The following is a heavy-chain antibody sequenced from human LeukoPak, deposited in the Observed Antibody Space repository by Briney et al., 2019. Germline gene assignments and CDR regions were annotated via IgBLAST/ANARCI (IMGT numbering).Heavy chain of an antibody. Sequence: GGSLRLSRAASGFTFTAYLIHWVRQAPGKGLEWVAVMSSDGNAMFYADSVKGRFTISRDNSKNTLYLQMNSLRAEDTAVYYCVRESEYYFDHSASFDYWGQGTLVTVSS. CDR3: VRESEYYFDHSASFDY. CDR1: GFTFTAYL. D-gene: IGHD3-22*01. CDR2: MSSDGNAM. J-gene: IGHJ4*02. V-gene: IGHV3-30-3*01.